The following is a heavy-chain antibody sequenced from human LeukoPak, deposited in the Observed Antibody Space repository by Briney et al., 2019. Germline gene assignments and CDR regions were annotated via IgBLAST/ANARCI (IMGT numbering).Heavy chain of an antibody. CDR1: GFKFSDHA. CDR3: AKGGSASCYSSQNS. CDR2: ICGSGNST. V-gene: IGHV3-23*01. J-gene: IGHJ4*02. D-gene: IGHD2-2*02. Sequence: GGSLRLSCAASGFKFSDHAMSWVRQAPGKGLEWVSVICGSGNSTYYADSVKGRFTISRDNSKNTLFLQMNSLRAEDTAVYFCAKGGSASCYSSQNSWGQGTLVIVSS.